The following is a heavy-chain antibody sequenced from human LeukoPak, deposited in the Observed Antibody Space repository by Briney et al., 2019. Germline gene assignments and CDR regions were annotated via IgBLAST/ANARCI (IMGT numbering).Heavy chain of an antibody. CDR3: ARDLRSAAAGTLASYYYGMDV. D-gene: IGHD6-13*01. V-gene: IGHV1-69*04. Sequence: GASVKLSCKASGRTFSIYAISWVRHAPGQGREWMGRILPILGIAIYAQKCQGRLTITADKSTSTAYMELSSLRSEDTAVYYCARDLRSAAAGTLASYYYGMDVWGQGTTVTVSS. CDR2: ILPILGIA. J-gene: IGHJ6*02. CDR1: GRTFSIYA.